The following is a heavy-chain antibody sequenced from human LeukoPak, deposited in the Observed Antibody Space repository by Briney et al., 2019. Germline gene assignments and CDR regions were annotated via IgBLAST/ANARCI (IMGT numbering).Heavy chain of an antibody. Sequence: SETLSLTCTVSDDSISSSSHFWGWIRQPPGKGLEWIGSISYSGTTYYNPSLKSRVTMSVDTSKDQFSLKLSSVTAADTAVYYCARGLRFDPWGQGTLVTVSS. CDR2: ISYSGTT. CDR3: ARGLRFDP. V-gene: IGHV4-39*07. CDR1: DDSISSSSHF. J-gene: IGHJ5*02. D-gene: IGHD3-16*01.